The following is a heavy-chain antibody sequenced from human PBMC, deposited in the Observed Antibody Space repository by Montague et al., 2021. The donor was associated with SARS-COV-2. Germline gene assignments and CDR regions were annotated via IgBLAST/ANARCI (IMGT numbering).Heavy chain of an antibody. CDR2: VYYSGST. CDR1: GGSISSSSYY. V-gene: IGHV4-39*07. Sequence: SETLSLTCTVSGGSISSSSYYWGWIRQPPGKGLEWIGSVYYSGSTNYNPSLKSRVTISVDTSKNQFSLKLSSVTAADTAVYYCARGSGCSGGSCYSEWDPYYYHGMDVWGQGTTVTVSS. CDR3: ARGSGCSGGSCYSEWDPYYYHGMDV. D-gene: IGHD2-15*01. J-gene: IGHJ6*02.